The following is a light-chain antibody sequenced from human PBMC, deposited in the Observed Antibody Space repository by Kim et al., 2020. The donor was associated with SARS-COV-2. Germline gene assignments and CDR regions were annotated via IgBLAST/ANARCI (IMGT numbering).Light chain of an antibody. V-gene: IGKV1-39*01. CDR1: QSISRY. Sequence: DIQMTQSPSSLSASVGDRVTITCRASQSISRYLNWYLQKPGKAPKLLIYAASSLQGGVPSRFSGSGSGTDFTLTISSLQPEDFATYYCQQSYSTPRTFGQGTKVEIK. CDR3: QQSYSTPRT. J-gene: IGKJ1*01. CDR2: AAS.